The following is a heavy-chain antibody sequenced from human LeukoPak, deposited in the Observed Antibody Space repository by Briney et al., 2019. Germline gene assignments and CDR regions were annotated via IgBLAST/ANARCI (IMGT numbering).Heavy chain of an antibody. Sequence: SETLSLTCTVSGGSISSSSYYWGWIRQPPGKGLEWIGSIYYSGSTYYNPSLKSRVTISVDTSKNQFSLKLSSVTAADTAVYYCARQEIVVVPAAIRAFDIWGQGTMVTVSS. CDR2: IYYSGST. J-gene: IGHJ3*02. CDR3: ARQEIVVVPAAIRAFDI. CDR1: GGSISSSSYY. V-gene: IGHV4-39*07. D-gene: IGHD2-2*01.